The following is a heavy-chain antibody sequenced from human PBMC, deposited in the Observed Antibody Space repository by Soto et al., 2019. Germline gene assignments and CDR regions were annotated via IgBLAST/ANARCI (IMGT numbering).Heavy chain of an antibody. CDR2: INPNSGGT. CDR1: GHTFTGYY. J-gene: IGHJ2*01. Sequence: ASVKVSCKASGHTFTGYYMHWVRQAPGQGLEWMGWINPNSGGTNYAQKFQGWVTMTRDTSISTAYMELSRLRSDDTAVYYCARGEVGATLFDLWGRGTLVSVPS. CDR3: ARGEVGATLFDL. V-gene: IGHV1-2*04. D-gene: IGHD1-26*01.